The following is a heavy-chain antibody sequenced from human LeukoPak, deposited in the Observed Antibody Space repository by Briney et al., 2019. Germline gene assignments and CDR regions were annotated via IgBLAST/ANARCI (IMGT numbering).Heavy chain of an antibody. Sequence: GGSLRLSCAGSGFTFSTSDMVWARQAPGKGLEWVSTISTTSSHLYYADSVKGRFTTSRDNSENSLYLRMSSLRSEDTALYYCAKGVRSGTYYNCFDSWGQGTLVTVSS. J-gene: IGHJ5*01. CDR1: GFTFSTSD. D-gene: IGHD1-26*01. CDR2: ISTTSSHL. V-gene: IGHV3-21*04. CDR3: AKGVRSGTYYNCFDS.